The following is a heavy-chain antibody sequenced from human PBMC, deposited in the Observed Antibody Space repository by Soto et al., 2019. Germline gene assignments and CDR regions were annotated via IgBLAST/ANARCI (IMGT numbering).Heavy chain of an antibody. CDR1: GFTFSDYY. V-gene: IGHV3-11*01. Sequence: GGSLRLSCAASGFTFSDYYMSWIRQAPGKGLEWVSCITSSGSTIYYADSVKGRFTISRDNAKSSVYLQMSSLRAEDTAMYYCARHHYGYFDSWGQGTPVTVSS. D-gene: IGHD3-10*01. J-gene: IGHJ4*02. CDR2: ITSSGSTI. CDR3: ARHHYGYFDS.